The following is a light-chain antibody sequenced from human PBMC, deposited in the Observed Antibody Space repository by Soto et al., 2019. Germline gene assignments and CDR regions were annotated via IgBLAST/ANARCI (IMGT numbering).Light chain of an antibody. CDR1: SSDVGGYNY. V-gene: IGLV2-8*01. J-gene: IGLJ1*01. CDR2: EVS. Sequence: QSALTQPPSASGSPGQSVTISCTGTSSDVGGYNYVSWYQQHPGKAPKLMIYEVSKRPSGVPDRFSDSKSGNTASLTVSGLQAEDEADYYCSSYAGSLYVFGTGTKLTVL. CDR3: SSYAGSLYV.